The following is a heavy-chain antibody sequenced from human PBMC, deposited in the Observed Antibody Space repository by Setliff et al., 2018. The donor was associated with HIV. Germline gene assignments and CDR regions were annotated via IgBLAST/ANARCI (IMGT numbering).Heavy chain of an antibody. D-gene: IGHD1-1*01. Sequence: PSETLSLTCTVSGDSISSYYWNWIRQPPGKALEWIGYIYYGSTHYNPSFEGRVTISVDTSKNQFSLKLSSVTAADTAVYYCARQGQLGSEWGQGTLVTVSS. CDR3: ARQGQLGSE. J-gene: IGHJ4*02. CDR2: IYYGST. CDR1: GDSISSYY. V-gene: IGHV4-59*08.